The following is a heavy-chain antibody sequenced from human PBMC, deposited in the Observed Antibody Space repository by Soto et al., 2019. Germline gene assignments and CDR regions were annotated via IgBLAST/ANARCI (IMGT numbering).Heavy chain of an antibody. V-gene: IGHV3-30*18. CDR2: ISYDGSNK. J-gene: IGHJ6*02. CDR3: AKDRYDSSGYYSTGHYYYYGMEV. Sequence: GWSLRLSCAASGFTFSSYGMHLVRQAPGKGLEWVAFISYDGSNKYYADSVKGRFTISRDNSKNTLYLQMNSLRAEDTAVYYCAKDRYDSSGYYSTGHYYYYGMEVWGQGTKVTVSS. CDR1: GFTFSSYG. D-gene: IGHD3-22*01.